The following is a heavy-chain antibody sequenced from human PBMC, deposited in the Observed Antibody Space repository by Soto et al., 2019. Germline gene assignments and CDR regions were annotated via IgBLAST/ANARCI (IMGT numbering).Heavy chain of an antibody. CDR3: ARDLQEPHYYYYYGMDV. CDR1: GFTFSSYA. V-gene: IGHV3-30-3*01. J-gene: IGHJ6*02. D-gene: IGHD1-1*01. Sequence: QVQLVESGGGVVQPGRSLRLSCAASGFTFSSYAMHWVRQAPGKGLEWVAVISYDGSNKYYADSVKGRFTISRDNSKNTLYLQMSSLRAEDTAVYYCARDLQEPHYYYYYGMDVWGQGTTVTVSS. CDR2: ISYDGSNK.